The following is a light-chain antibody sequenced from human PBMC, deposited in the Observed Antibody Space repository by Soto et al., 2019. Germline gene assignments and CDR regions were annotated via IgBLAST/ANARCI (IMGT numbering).Light chain of an antibody. V-gene: IGLV1-36*01. Sequence: QSVLTQPPSMSEAPRQRVTISCSGSSSNIGNSAVNWYQQVPGKAPKLLIYYDDLKPSGVSARFSGSKSGTSASLAISGLQSEDEADYYCAAWDDSLNAYVFGTGTKVTVL. CDR2: YDD. CDR3: AAWDDSLNAYV. CDR1: SSNIGNSA. J-gene: IGLJ1*01.